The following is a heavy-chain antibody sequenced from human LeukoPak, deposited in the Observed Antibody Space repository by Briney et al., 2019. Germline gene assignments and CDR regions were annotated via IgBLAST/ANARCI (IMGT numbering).Heavy chain of an antibody. D-gene: IGHD6-19*01. CDR3: ARARGYSSGWYLAP. CDR1: GGSFSGYY. J-gene: IGHJ5*02. V-gene: IGHV4-34*01. Sequence: SETLSLTCAVYGGSFSGYYWSWIRQPPGKGLEWIGEINHSGSTNYNPSLKSRVTISVDTSKNQFSLKLSSVTAADMAVYYCARARGYSSGWYLAPWGQGTLVTVSS. CDR2: INHSGST.